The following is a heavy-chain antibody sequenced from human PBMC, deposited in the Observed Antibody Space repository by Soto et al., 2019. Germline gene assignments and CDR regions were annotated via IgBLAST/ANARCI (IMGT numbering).Heavy chain of an antibody. CDR2: ISYDGSNK. V-gene: IGHV3-30*03. CDR1: GFTFSSYG. CDR3: ARELAAANSYYFDY. D-gene: IGHD6-13*01. J-gene: IGHJ4*02. Sequence: GGSLRLSCAASGFTFSSYGMHWVRQAPGKGLEWVAVISYDGSNKYYADSVKGRFTISRDNSKNTLYLQMNSLRAEDTAVYYCARELAAANSYYFDYWGQGTLVTVSS.